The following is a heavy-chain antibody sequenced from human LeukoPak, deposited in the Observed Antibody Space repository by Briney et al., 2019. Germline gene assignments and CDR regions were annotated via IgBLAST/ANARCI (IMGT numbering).Heavy chain of an antibody. V-gene: IGHV3-21*01. J-gene: IGHJ4*02. CDR2: ITSSSTNI. CDR3: ARFYSYGFWVPFDY. Sequence: KPGGSLRLSCAASGFTFSTYSMHWVRQAPGKGLEWVSSITSSSTNIYYADSVKGRFIISRDNAKNSLYLQMNSLRAEDTAVYYCARFYSYGFWVPFDYWGQGTLVTVSS. D-gene: IGHD5-18*01. CDR1: GFTFSTYS.